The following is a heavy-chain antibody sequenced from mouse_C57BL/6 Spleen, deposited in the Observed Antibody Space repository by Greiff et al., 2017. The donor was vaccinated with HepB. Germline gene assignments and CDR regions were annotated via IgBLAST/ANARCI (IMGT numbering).Heavy chain of an antibody. CDR3: ARDGGGYDPFAY. CDR2: ISDGGSYT. V-gene: IGHV5-4*01. D-gene: IGHD2-2*01. J-gene: IGHJ3*01. Sequence: DVMLVESGGGLVKPGGSLKLSCAASGFTFSSYAMSWVRQTPEKRLEWVATISDGGSYTYYPDNVKGRFTISRDNAKNNLYLQMSHLKSEDTAMYYCARDGGGYDPFAYWGQGTLVTVSA. CDR1: GFTFSSYA.